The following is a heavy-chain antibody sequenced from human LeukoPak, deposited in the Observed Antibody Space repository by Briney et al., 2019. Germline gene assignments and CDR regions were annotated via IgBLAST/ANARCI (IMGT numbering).Heavy chain of an antibody. Sequence: GGSLRLSCAASGFTFSSYSMNWVRQAPGKGLEWVSSISSSSSYIYYADSVKGRFTISRDNAKNSLYLQMNSLRAEDTAVYYCARAGASGYYRYYYGMDVWGQGTTVTVSS. CDR3: ARAGASGYYRYYYGMDV. D-gene: IGHD3-22*01. CDR1: GFTFSSYS. V-gene: IGHV3-21*01. J-gene: IGHJ6*02. CDR2: ISSSSSYI.